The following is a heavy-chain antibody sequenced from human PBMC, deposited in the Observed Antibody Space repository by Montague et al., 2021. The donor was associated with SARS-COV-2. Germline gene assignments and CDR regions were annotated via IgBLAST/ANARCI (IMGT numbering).Heavy chain of an antibody. D-gene: IGHD3-10*01. CDR2: IFYSGST. CDR1: GGAISTYF. J-gene: IGHJ4*02. Sequence: SETRSLTCTVSGGAISTYFWSWIRQPPGKGLEWIGYIFYSGSTNYSPSLKSRITISVDTSNNQFSLKLKSMSAADTAVYYCARVGNYLGVYWGQGILVTVSS. CDR3: ARVGNYLGVY. V-gene: IGHV4-59*01.